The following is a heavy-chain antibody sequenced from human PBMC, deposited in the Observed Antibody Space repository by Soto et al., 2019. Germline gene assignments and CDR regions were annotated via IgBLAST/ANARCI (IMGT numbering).Heavy chain of an antibody. CDR3: AKDTGNGGAQSYYYYSYMDV. CDR1: GFRFDDYA. J-gene: IGHJ6*03. CDR2: ITWNSGTI. V-gene: IGHV3-9*01. D-gene: IGHD3-16*01. Sequence: EVQLVESGGGLVQPGRSLRLSCAASGFRFDDYAMHWVRQGTGKGLEWVSGITWNSGTILYADSVKGRFTISRDNAKNSLYLQMNSLRTEDTALYYCAKDTGNGGAQSYYYYSYMDVWGKGTTVTVSS.